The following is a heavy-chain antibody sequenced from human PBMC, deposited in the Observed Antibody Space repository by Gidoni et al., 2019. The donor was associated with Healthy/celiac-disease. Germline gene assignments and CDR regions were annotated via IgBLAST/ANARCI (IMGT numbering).Heavy chain of an antibody. V-gene: IGHV4-34*01. Sequence: QVQLQQWGAGLLKPSETLSLTCAVYGGSFSGYYWSWIRQPPGKGLEWIGEINHSGSTNYNPSLKSRVTTSVDTSKNQFSLKLSSVTAADTAVYYCARALYCSSTSCHPSRAYYFDYWGQGTLVTVSS. CDR3: ARALYCSSTSCHPSRAYYFDY. D-gene: IGHD2-2*01. CDR2: INHSGST. J-gene: IGHJ4*02. CDR1: GGSFSGYY.